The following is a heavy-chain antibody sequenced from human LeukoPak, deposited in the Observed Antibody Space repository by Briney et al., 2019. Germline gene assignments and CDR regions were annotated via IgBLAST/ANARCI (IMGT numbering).Heavy chain of an antibody. Sequence: ASVKVSCKASGYTSTSYYMHWVRQAPGQGLEWMGIINPSGGSTSYAQKFQGRVTMTRDTSTSTVYMELSSLRSEDTAVYYCARETRAYYYDSSGYPGYWGQGTPVTVSS. D-gene: IGHD3-22*01. CDR3: ARETRAYYYDSSGYPGY. CDR2: INPSGGST. CDR1: GYTSTSYY. J-gene: IGHJ4*02. V-gene: IGHV1-46*01.